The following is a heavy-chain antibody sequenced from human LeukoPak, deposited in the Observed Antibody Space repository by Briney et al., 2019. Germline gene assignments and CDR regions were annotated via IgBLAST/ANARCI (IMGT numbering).Heavy chain of an antibody. V-gene: IGHV3-23*01. J-gene: IGHJ3*01. CDR3: AKTFYGDPFHDAFDV. CDR1: GFTFSSYA. Sequence: GGSLRLSCAASGFTFSSYAMSWVRQAPGKGLEWVSAISGSGGSTYYADSAKGRFTISRDNSKNTLYLQMNSLRAEDTAVYYCAKTFYGDPFHDAFDVWGQGTMVTVSS. CDR2: ISGSGGST. D-gene: IGHD4-17*01.